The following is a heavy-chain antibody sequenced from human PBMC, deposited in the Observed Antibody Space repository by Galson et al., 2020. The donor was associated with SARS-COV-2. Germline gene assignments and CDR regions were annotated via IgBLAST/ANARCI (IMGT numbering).Heavy chain of an antibody. CDR1: GDSIRGYY. V-gene: IGHV4-59*08. D-gene: IGHD2-15*01. CDR2: VYYTGNT. J-gene: IGHJ6*02. Sequence: SETLSLTCSVSGDSIRGYYWTWIRQSPGKGLECIGNVYYTGNTKYNPSLKSRITISIDASKNQFSLSLSSVTAADTAVYSCARDTPNYGMDVWGQGTTVTVSS. CDR3: ARDTPNYGMDV.